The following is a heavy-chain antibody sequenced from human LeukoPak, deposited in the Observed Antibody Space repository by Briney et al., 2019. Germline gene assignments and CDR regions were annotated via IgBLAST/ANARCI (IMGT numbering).Heavy chain of an antibody. CDR3: AKDRRTTVTTYFDY. Sequence: PGGSLRHSCAASGFTFSSYAMSWVRQAPGKGLEWVSAISGSGGSTYYADSVKGRFTISRDNSKNTLYLQMNSLRAEDTAAYYCAKDRRTTVTTYFDYWGQGTLVTVSS. J-gene: IGHJ4*02. CDR2: ISGSGGST. V-gene: IGHV3-23*01. D-gene: IGHD4-17*01. CDR1: GFTFSSYA.